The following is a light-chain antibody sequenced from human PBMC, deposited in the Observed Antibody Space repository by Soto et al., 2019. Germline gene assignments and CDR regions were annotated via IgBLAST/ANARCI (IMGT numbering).Light chain of an antibody. CDR2: NIN. CDR3: CSYAGRYTSV. V-gene: IGLV2-11*01. CDR1: SSDVGGYNY. J-gene: IGLJ1*01. Sequence: QSVLTQPPSVSGSPGQSVTISCTGTSSDVGGYNYDCWYQQHPGRAPNLMIYNINKRPAGVPDRFSGSKSGYTASLTISGLQADDEADYYCCSYAGRYTSVFGTGTKLTVL.